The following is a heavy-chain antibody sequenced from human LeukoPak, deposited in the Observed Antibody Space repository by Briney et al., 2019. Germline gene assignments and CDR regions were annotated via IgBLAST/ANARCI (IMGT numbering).Heavy chain of an antibody. CDR1: GGSFSGYY. D-gene: IGHD2-2*01. V-gene: IGHV4-34*01. J-gene: IGHJ5*02. CDR3: ARRSPYCSSTSCYHNWFDP. Sequence: SETLSLTCAVYGGSFSGYYWSWIRQPPGKGLEWIGSIYYSGSTYYNPSLKSRVTISVDTSKNQFSLKLSSVTAADTAVYYCARRSPYCSSTSCYHNWFDPWGQGTLVTVSS. CDR2: IYYSGST.